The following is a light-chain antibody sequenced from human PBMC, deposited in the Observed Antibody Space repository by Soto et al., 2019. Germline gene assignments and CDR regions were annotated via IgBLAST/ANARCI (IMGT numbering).Light chain of an antibody. V-gene: IGKV3-20*01. CDR3: QKYGTFWT. Sequence: TVFAQSPGPPSFSPGEKATPSRRASQNVTSNLLVWYQQHPGQAPRLLIYGASSRATGIPDRFSGSGSGTDFTLTIRRLEPDDFAVYYCQKYGTFWTFGQGTKVDI. CDR1: QNVTSNL. CDR2: GAS. J-gene: IGKJ1*01.